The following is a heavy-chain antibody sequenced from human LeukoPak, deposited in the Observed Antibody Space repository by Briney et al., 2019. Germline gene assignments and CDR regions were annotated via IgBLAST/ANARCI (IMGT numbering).Heavy chain of an antibody. D-gene: IGHD1-26*01. Sequence: SETLSLTCAVHGDSFSGYYWSWIRQPPGKGLEWIAEINHRGTTHYNPSLKSRVNISADTSKNQFSLHLDSVTAADTAVYYCARSWAGMYYPFYYFDYWGQGTLVSVSS. CDR1: GDSFSGYY. J-gene: IGHJ4*02. CDR3: ARSWAGMYYPFYYFDY. CDR2: INHRGTT. V-gene: IGHV4-34*01.